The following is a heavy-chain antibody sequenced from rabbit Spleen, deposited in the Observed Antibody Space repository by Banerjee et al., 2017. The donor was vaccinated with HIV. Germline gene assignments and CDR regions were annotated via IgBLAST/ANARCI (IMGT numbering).Heavy chain of an antibody. D-gene: IGHD4-1*01. J-gene: IGHJ4*01. CDR1: GIDFSSYY. V-gene: IGHV1S7*01. CDR2: IDPIFGGT. CDR3: VRNSGWGVSYFTL. Sequence: QSLEESGGGLVQPEGSLTLTRKASGIDFSSYYLSWVRQAPGKGLEWIGYIDPIFGGTYYASWVNGRFSVSRENTQNTVSLQLNSLTVADTATYFCVRNSGWGVSYFTLWGPGTSSPS.